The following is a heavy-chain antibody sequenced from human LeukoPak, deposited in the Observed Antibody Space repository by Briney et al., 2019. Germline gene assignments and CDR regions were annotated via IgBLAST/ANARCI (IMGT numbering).Heavy chain of an antibody. CDR3: AREVSDYDILTGYYNNWFDP. CDR2: ISSSSSYI. D-gene: IGHD3-9*01. CDR1: GFTFSSYS. V-gene: IGHV3-21*01. Sequence: GGSLRLSCAASGFTFSSYSMNWVRQAPGKGLEWVSSISSSSSYIYYADSVKGRFTISRDNAKNSLYLQMNSLRAEDTAVYYCAREVSDYDILTGYYNNWFDPWGQGTPVTVSS. J-gene: IGHJ5*02.